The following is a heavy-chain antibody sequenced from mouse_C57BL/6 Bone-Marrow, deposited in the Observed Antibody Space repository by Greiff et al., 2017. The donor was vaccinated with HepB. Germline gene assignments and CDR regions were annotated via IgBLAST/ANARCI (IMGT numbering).Heavy chain of an antibody. CDR1: GYTFTSYW. D-gene: IGHD2-1*01. CDR3: ARSDLLWYPFDY. CDR2: IYPSDSET. V-gene: IGHV1-61*01. Sequence: VQLQQPGAELVRPGSSVKLSCKASGYTFTSYWMDWVKQRPGQGLEWIGNIYPSDSETHYNQKFKDKATLTVDKSSSTAYMQLSSLTSEDSAVYYCARSDLLWYPFDYWGQGTTLTVSS. J-gene: IGHJ2*01.